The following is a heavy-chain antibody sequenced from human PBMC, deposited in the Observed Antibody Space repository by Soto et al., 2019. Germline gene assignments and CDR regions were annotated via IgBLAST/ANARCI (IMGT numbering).Heavy chain of an antibody. V-gene: IGHV4-34*01. CDR3: ARSTRAIAVAGTFHYYYYYGMDV. Sequence: SETLSLTCAVYGGSFSGYYWSWIRQPPGKGLEWIGEINHSGSTNYNPSLKSRVTISVDTSKNQFSLKLSSVTAADTAVYYCARSTRAIAVAGTFHYYYYYGMDVWGKGTTVTVSS. D-gene: IGHD6-19*01. CDR2: INHSGST. CDR1: GGSFSGYY. J-gene: IGHJ6*04.